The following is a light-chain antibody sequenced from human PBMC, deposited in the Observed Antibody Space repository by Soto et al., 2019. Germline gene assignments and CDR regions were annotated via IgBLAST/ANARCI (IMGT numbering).Light chain of an antibody. Sequence: DIQMTQSPSTLSASVGDRVTITCRASQTISSWLAWYQQKPGKAPKLLIYKASSLESGVSSRFSGSGSGTEVTLTISSLQPDDFATYYCQQYNSYSRTFGRGTKVEI. CDR1: QTISSW. CDR3: QQYNSYSRT. V-gene: IGKV1-5*03. CDR2: KAS. J-gene: IGKJ1*01.